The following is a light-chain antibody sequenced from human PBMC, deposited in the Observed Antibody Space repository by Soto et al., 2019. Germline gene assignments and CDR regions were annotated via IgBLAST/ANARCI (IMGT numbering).Light chain of an antibody. CDR2: ANT. Sequence: QSALTQTPSVSGAPGQRVTISCTGTNSNIGAGYDVHWYQHLPGRAPKLLIFANTHRPSGVPDRFSGSKSGTSASLAITGLQPEDEADYYCQSFDNSLSGFYVXXXGTKVTVL. CDR1: NSNIGAGYD. CDR3: QSFDNSLSGFYV. V-gene: IGLV1-40*01. J-gene: IGLJ1*01.